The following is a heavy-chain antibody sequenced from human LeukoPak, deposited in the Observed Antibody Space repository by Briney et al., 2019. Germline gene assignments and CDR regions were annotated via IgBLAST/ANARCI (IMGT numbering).Heavy chain of an antibody. CDR1: GFMFDDYA. V-gene: IGHV3-9*01. D-gene: IGHD1-1*01. CDR2: ISWNSGTI. Sequence: GGSLRLSCAASGFMFDDYAMHWVRQVPGKGLEWVAGISWNSGTIGYADSVKGRFTIYRDNSKNSLYLQMNSLRAEDTALYYYAKDIDAGPYYFDYWGQGTLVTVFS. J-gene: IGHJ4*02. CDR3: AKDIDAGPYYFDY.